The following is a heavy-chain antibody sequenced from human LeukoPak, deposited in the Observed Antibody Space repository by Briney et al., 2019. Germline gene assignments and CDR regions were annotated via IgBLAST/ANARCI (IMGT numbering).Heavy chain of an antibody. Sequence: GGSLRLSCAASGFIFSNYAMSWVRQAPGKGLEWVSAIGGSGGSTFYADSVKGRFTISRDNSRKTLYLQMDSLRAEDTAVYYCAKTGGHYYDSSASYYPDYWGQGTLVTVSS. CDR1: GFIFSNYA. J-gene: IGHJ4*02. D-gene: IGHD3-22*01. CDR2: IGGSGGST. V-gene: IGHV3-23*01. CDR3: AKTGGHYYDSSASYYPDY.